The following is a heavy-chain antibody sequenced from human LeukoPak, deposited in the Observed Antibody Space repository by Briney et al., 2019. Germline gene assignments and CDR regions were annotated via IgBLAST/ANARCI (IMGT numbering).Heavy chain of an antibody. J-gene: IGHJ5*02. Sequence: SGGSLRLSCAASGFTVSSNYMSWVRQAPGKGLEWVSVIYSGGSTYYADSVKGRFTISRDDSKNTLYLQMNSLRAEDTAVYYCARNPTLVRGVPNWFDPWGQGTLITV. V-gene: IGHV3-53*01. CDR1: GFTVSSNY. CDR2: IYSGGST. D-gene: IGHD3-10*01. CDR3: ARNPTLVRGVPNWFDP.